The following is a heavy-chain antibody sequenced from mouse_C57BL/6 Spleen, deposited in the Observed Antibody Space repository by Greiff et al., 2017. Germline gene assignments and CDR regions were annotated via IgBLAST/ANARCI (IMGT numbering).Heavy chain of an antibody. J-gene: IGHJ4*01. V-gene: IGHV1-82*01. CDR3: ARGGASYDYDGADAMDY. D-gene: IGHD2-4*01. Sequence: QVQLKESGPELVKPGASVKISCKASGYAFSSSWMNWVKQRPGKGLEWIGRIYPGDGDTNYNGKFKGKATLTADKASSTADMQLSSLTSEDSAVYFCARGGASYDYDGADAMDYWGQGTSVTVSS. CDR2: IYPGDGDT. CDR1: GYAFSSSW.